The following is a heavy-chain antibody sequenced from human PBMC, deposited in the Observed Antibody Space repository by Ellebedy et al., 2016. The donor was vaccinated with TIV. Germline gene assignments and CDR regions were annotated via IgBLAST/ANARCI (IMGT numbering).Heavy chain of an antibody. V-gene: IGHV5-51*01. J-gene: IGHJ3*02. CDR1: GYSFTSYW. CDR3: ARWDGYNSAFDI. D-gene: IGHD5-24*01. CDR2: IYPGDSNT. Sequence: ASVKVSCKGSGYSFTSYWIGWVRQMPGKGLEWMGIIYPGDSNTRYSPSFQGQVTISADKSISTAYLQWSSLKASDTAMYYCARWDGYNSAFDIWGQGTMVTVSS.